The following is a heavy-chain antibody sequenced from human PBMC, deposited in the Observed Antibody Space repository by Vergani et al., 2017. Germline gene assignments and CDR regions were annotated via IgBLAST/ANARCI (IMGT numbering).Heavy chain of an antibody. CDR3: ARHVEMAPSRIQDAFDI. Sequence: QVQLVQSGAEVKKPGASVKVSCKASGYTFTSYGISWVRQAPGQGLEWMGWISAYNGNTNYAQKLQGRVTMTTDTSTSTAYMELRSLRSDYTAVYYCARHVEMAPSRIQDAFDIWGQGTMVTVSS. D-gene: IGHD5-24*01. J-gene: IGHJ3*02. CDR2: ISAYNGNT. CDR1: GYTFTSYG. V-gene: IGHV1-18*04.